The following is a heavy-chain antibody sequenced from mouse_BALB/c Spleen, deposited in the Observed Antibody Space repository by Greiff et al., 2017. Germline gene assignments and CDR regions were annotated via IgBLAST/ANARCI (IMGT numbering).Heavy chain of an antibody. D-gene: IGHD2-4*01. CDR1: GYTFTDYN. CDR2: INPNNGGT. J-gene: IGHJ1*01. CDR3: ARDPFYDYEGDWYFDV. V-gene: IGHV1-18*01. Sequence: EVQLQQSGPELVKPGASVKIPCKASGYTFTDYNMDWVKQSHGKSLEWIGDINPNNGGTIYNQKFKGKATLTVDKSSSTAYMELRSLTSEDTAVYYCARDPFYDYEGDWYFDVWGAGTTVTVSS.